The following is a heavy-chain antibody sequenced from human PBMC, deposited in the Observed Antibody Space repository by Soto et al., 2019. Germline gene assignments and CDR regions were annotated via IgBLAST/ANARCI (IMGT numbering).Heavy chain of an antibody. D-gene: IGHD2-15*01. Sequence: RASVKVSCKASGFTFTSSAVQWVRQARGQRLEWIGWIVVGSGNTNYAQKFQERVTITRDMSTSTAYMELSSLRSEDTAVYYCARVGRPHAGILLPIYYFDYWGQGTLVTVSS. CDR2: IVVGSGNT. CDR1: GFTFTSSA. V-gene: IGHV1-58*01. J-gene: IGHJ4*02. CDR3: ARVGRPHAGILLPIYYFDY.